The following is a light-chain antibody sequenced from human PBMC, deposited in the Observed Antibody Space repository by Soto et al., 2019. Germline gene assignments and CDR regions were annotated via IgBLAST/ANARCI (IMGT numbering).Light chain of an antibody. V-gene: IGKV3-15*01. CDR1: KSVSNN. CDR3: QQYNNWPPVT. J-gene: IGKJ5*01. Sequence: EIVMTQSPVTLSVSPGERVTLSCRASKSVSNNLAWYQQKSGQAPRLLIYAASTRVTGIPARFSGSGSGTEFTLTISSLQSEDFAIYYCQQYNNWPPVTFGQGTRLDIK. CDR2: AAS.